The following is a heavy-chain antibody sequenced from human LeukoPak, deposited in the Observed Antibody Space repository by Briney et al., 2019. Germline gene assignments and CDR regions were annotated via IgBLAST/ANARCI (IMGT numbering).Heavy chain of an antibody. Sequence: GGSLRLSCAASGFIFSNAWMTWVRQAPGKGLEWVGRIKSKTDGGTTDYAAPVKGRFTISRGDKKNTLYLQMNSLKTEDTAVYYCITGVAGNFDYWGQGTLVTVSS. CDR3: ITGVAGNFDY. D-gene: IGHD2-15*01. J-gene: IGHJ4*02. V-gene: IGHV3-15*01. CDR1: GFIFSNAW. CDR2: IKSKTDGGTT.